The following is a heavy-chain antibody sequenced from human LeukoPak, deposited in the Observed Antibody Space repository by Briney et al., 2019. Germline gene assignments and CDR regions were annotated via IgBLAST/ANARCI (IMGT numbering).Heavy chain of an antibody. CDR1: GGSISSYY. D-gene: IGHD2-21*01. Sequence: PSETLSLTCTVSGGSISSYYCSWIRRPAGKGLEWIGRIYNSGSTNYNPSLKSRVTMSVDTSKNQFSLKLSSVTAADTAVYYCARDREFEHIVFGMDVWGQGTTVSVSS. V-gene: IGHV4-4*07. CDR2: IYNSGST. CDR3: ARDREFEHIVFGMDV. J-gene: IGHJ6*02.